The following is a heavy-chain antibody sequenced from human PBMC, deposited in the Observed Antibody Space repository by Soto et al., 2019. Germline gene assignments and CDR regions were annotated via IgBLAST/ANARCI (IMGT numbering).Heavy chain of an antibody. J-gene: IGHJ6*02. V-gene: IGHV1-69*01. CDR2: SIPIFGTA. CDR1: GGTFSSYA. CDR3: ASGGNGGASSYSYYYYGMDV. Sequence: QVQLVQSGAEVKKPGSSVKVSCKASGGTFSSYAISWVRQAPGQGLEWMGGSIPIFGTANYAQKFQGRVTITADESTSTAYMELSSLRSEDTAVYYCASGGNGGASSYSYYYYGMDVWGQGTPVTVSS. D-gene: IGHD6-6*01.